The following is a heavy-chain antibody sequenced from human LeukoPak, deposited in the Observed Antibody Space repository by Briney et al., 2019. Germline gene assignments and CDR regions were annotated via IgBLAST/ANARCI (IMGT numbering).Heavy chain of an antibody. J-gene: IGHJ3*02. Sequence: KSSETLSLTCTVSGGSISSYYWSWIRQPAGKGLEWIGRIYTSGSTYYNPSLKSRVTISVDTSKNQFSLKLSSVTAADTAVYYCARRGSLAVVNDAFDIWGQGTMVTVSS. CDR3: ARRGSLAVVNDAFDI. CDR1: GGSISSYY. D-gene: IGHD3-3*02. CDR2: IYTSGST. V-gene: IGHV4-4*07.